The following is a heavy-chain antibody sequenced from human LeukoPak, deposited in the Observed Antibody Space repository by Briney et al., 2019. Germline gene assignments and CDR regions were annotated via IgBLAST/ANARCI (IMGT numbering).Heavy chain of an antibody. D-gene: IGHD4-17*01. J-gene: IGHJ4*02. CDR3: TIPRTTVTTDDY. Sequence: GGSLRLSCTASGFTFGDYAMSWVRQAPGKGLEGVGFIRSKAYGGTTEYAASVKGRFTISRDDSKSIAYLQMNSLKTEDTAVYYCTIPRTTVTTDDYWGQGTLVTVSS. V-gene: IGHV3-49*04. CDR2: IRSKAYGGTT. CDR1: GFTFGDYA.